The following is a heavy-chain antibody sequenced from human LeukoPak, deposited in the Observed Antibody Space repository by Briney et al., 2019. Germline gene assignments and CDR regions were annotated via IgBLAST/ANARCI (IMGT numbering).Heavy chain of an antibody. CDR3: ALATTSSSRGVIDS. CDR2: ISGNGGIT. D-gene: IGHD1-26*01. CDR1: GFTFNNHD. V-gene: IGHV3-23*01. Sequence: PGGSLRLSCVASGFTFNNHDMSWVRQAPGKGLEWVSGISGNGGITYYADSVKGRFTISRDNSDDTLYLQMNSLRADDTGVYYCALATTSSSRGVIDSWGQGILVTVSS. J-gene: IGHJ4*02.